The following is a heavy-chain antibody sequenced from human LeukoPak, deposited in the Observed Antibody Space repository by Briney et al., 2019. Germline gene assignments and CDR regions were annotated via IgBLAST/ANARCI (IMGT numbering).Heavy chain of an antibody. V-gene: IGHV3-23*01. CDR1: GFTFSSYG. CDR3: AKGDGGSETYFYMDV. Sequence: GGSLRLSCAASGFTFSSYGMSWVRQAPGKGLEWVSAISGSGGSTYYADSVKGRFTISRDNAKNSLYLQMNSLRAEDTAVYYCAKGDGGSETYFYMDVWGKGTAVTVSS. CDR2: ISGSGGST. J-gene: IGHJ6*03. D-gene: IGHD5-12*01.